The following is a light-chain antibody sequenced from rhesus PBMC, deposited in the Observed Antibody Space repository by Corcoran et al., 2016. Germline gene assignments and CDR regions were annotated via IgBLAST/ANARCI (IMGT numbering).Light chain of an antibody. CDR1: QGITND. V-gene: IGKV1-22*01. Sequence: DIQMTQSPSSLSASVGDRVPITCRASQGITNDLAWYPQKPGETPNRLIYQASSLQCGIPSRFSGIGSWSDFTPTISRLQSEDFATYYCQHSYSIPPTFGQGTKVEIK. J-gene: IGKJ1*01. CDR2: QAS. CDR3: QHSYSIPPT.